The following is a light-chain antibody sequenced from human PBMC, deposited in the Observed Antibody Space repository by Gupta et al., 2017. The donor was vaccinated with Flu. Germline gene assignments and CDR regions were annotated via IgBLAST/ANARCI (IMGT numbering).Light chain of an antibody. V-gene: IGLV1-51*02. Sequence: SSSNIEKNYVSWYQHLPGTAPRLLIYENNKRPSVISDRFSGSKSGTSATLGITGLQTGDEADYYCGTWNSDLRTWVFGGGTKLTVL. CDR2: ENN. CDR1: SSNIEKNY. CDR3: GTWNSDLRTWV. J-gene: IGLJ3*02.